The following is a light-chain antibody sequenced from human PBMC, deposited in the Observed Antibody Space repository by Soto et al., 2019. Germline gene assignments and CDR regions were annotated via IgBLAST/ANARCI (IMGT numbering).Light chain of an antibody. CDR1: SSDVGGYNY. CDR3: SSYTSSSTLYV. Sequence: QSVLTRPASVSGSPGQSITFSCTGTSSDVGGYNYVSWYQQHPGKAPKLMIYDVSNRPSGVSNRFSGSKSGNTASLTISGLQAEDEADYYCSSYTSSSTLYVFGTGTKVTLL. CDR2: DVS. V-gene: IGLV2-14*01. J-gene: IGLJ1*01.